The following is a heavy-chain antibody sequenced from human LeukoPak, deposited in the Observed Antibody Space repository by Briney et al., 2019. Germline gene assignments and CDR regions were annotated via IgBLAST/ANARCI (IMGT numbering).Heavy chain of an antibody. J-gene: IGHJ3*02. D-gene: IGHD3-22*01. CDR1: GYIFTSYG. CDR2: ISAYNGDT. V-gene: IGHV1-18*01. CDR3: ARMGVCYYDSSSPEGYAFDI. Sequence: GASVKVSCKASGYIFTSYGITWVRQAPGQGLEWMGWISAYNGDTNYAQKFQGRVTMTTDTSTSTAYMELRSLRSDDTAVYYCARMGVCYYDSSSPEGYAFDIWGQGTMVTVSS.